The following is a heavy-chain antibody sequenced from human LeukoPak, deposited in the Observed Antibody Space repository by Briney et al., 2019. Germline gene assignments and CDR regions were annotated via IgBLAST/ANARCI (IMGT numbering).Heavy chain of an antibody. J-gene: IGHJ4*02. CDR1: GFTFSSYW. CDR2: ISASGGGT. V-gene: IGHV3-23*01. D-gene: IGHD4-17*01. CDR3: AKESGGYGDYLNFDY. Sequence: PGGSLRLSCAASGFTFSSYWMSWVRQAPGKGLQWVSTISASGGGTYYADSVKGRFTISRDNPKNTLYLRMNSLRAEDTAVYYCAKESGGYGDYLNFDYWGQGTLVTVSS.